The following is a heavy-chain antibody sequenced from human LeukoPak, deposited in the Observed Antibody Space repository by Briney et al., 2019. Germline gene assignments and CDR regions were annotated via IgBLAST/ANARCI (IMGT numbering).Heavy chain of an antibody. Sequence: GGSLRLSCAASGFTFSNAWMSWVRQAPGKGLEWVGRIKSKTDGGTTDYAAPVKGRFTISRDDSKNTLYLQMNSLKTEDTAVYYCTTDYVWGSYRLTRYFDYWGQGTLVTVSS. CDR1: GFTFSNAW. CDR2: IKSKTDGGTT. D-gene: IGHD3-16*02. V-gene: IGHV3-15*01. J-gene: IGHJ4*02. CDR3: TTDYVWGSYRLTRYFDY.